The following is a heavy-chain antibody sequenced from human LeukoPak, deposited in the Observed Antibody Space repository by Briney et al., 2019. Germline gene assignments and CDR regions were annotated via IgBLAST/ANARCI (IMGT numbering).Heavy chain of an antibody. V-gene: IGHV1-2*02. CDR3: ARVRYRLAETYIDY. CDR1: GYTFTDYY. CDR2: ISPNRGGT. D-gene: IGHD3-16*01. Sequence: ASVKVSCKTSGYTFTDYYLHWVRQAPGQGPEWMGWISPNRGGTNYAQSFKGRVTMTRDTSISTAYMELSRLRSDDTAVYYCARVRYRLAETYIDYWGQGTLVTVSS. J-gene: IGHJ4*02.